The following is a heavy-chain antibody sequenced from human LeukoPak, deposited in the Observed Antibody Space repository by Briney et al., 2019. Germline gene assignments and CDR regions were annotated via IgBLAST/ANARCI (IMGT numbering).Heavy chain of an antibody. Sequence: ASVKVSCKASGYTFTSYAMNWVRQAPGQGLEWMGWINTNTGNPTYAQGFTGRFAFSLDTSVSTAYLQISSLKAEDTAVYYCARRGRSGSYSYYFDYWGQGTLVTVSS. J-gene: IGHJ4*02. V-gene: IGHV7-4-1*02. D-gene: IGHD1-26*01. CDR1: GYTFTSYA. CDR2: INTNTGNP. CDR3: ARRGRSGSYSYYFDY.